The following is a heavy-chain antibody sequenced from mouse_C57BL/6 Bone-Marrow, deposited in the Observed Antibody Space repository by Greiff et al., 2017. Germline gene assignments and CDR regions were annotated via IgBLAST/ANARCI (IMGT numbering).Heavy chain of an antibody. CDR1: GFTFSDYY. D-gene: IGHD1-1*01. CDR3: ARRVVAPYYYAMDY. CDR2: ISNGGGST. J-gene: IGHJ4*01. V-gene: IGHV5-12*01. Sequence: DVHLVESGGGLVQPGGSLKLSCAASGFTFSDYYMYWVRQTPEKRLEWVAYISNGGGSTYYPDTVKGRFTISRDNAKNTLYLQMSRLKSEDTAMYYCARRVVAPYYYAMDYWGQGTSVTVSS.